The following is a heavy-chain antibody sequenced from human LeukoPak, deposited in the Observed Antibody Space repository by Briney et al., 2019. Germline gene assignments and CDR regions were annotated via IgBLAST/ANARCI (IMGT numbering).Heavy chain of an antibody. V-gene: IGHV3-15*01. CDR2: IRPKAECENP. D-gene: IGHD3-22*01. CDR1: GFSLSDAW. J-gene: IGHJ4*02. Sequence: PGGSLRLSCAASGFSLSDAWMRWGRQAPGRGVESVGRIRPKAECENPECSERRNDRFTVSRDDSKNTMYLDMSNLKTEDTGLYYCSQLSRGFWGQGTQVTVSS. CDR3: SQLSRGF.